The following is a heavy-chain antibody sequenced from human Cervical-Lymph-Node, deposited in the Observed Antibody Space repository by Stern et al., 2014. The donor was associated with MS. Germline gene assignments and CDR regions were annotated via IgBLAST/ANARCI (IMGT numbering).Heavy chain of an antibody. CDR1: GGSIDSGGDY. V-gene: IGHV4-31*03. D-gene: IGHD1-26*01. CDR3: ARDLRPSGKYYIDS. J-gene: IGHJ4*02. Sequence: VQLVESGPGLLKPSETLSLTCTVSGGSIDSGGDYWTWIRQHPGKGLEWIGCVYYSGITYYNPSLKSRITMSVDTSKNQFSLKLSSATAADTAVYYCARDLRPSGKYYIDSCGQGTVVTVSS. CDR2: VYYSGIT.